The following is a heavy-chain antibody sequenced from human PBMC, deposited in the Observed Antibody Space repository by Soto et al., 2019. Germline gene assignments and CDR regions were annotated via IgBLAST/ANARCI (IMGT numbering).Heavy chain of an antibody. CDR1: GYTFTTYD. D-gene: IGHD3-3*01. V-gene: IGHV1-8*01. J-gene: IGHJ6*02. CDR2: MDPNSGST. Sequence: ASVKVSCKASGYTFTTYDINWVRQAPGQGLEWLGWMDPNSGSTGYAQNFQGRITITRNITRNTAHMELSSLQSEDTAVYYCASERKFDFWRKGMDVWGQGTTVTVSS. CDR3: ASERKFDFWRKGMDV.